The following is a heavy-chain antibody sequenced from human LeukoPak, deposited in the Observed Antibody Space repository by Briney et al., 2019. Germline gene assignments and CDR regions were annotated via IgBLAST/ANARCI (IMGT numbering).Heavy chain of an antibody. J-gene: IGHJ4*02. D-gene: IGHD5-18*01. CDR2: IYYSGST. Sequence: SETLSLTCTVSGGSISSSRYYWGWIRQPPGKGLEWIGSIYYSGSTYYNPSLKSRVTISVNTSKNQFSLRLSYVTAADTAVYYCARRGYSYADFDYWGQGTLVTVSS. V-gene: IGHV4-39*01. CDR3: ARRGYSYADFDY. CDR1: GGSISSSRYY.